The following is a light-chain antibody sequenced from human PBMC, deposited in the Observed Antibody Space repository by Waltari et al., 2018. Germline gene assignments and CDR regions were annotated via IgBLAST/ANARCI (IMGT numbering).Light chain of an antibody. CDR3: SSYTGGSTFYV. CDR1: RSDGGKYNS. V-gene: IGLV2-14*01. J-gene: IGLJ1*01. Sequence: QSALTQPASVSGSPGQSIPIPCPGTRSDGGKYNSVSWYQQPPGKVPKLIIYGVINRPSGVSNRFSGSKSGNTASLTISGLQAEDEADYYCSSYTGGSTFYVFGTGTKVAVL. CDR2: GVI.